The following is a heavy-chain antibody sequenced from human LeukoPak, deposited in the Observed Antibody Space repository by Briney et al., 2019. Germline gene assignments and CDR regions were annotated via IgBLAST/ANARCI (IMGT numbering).Heavy chain of an antibody. J-gene: IGHJ4*02. CDR2: IYYSGST. CDR3: STTTRGWYGVGDY. V-gene: IGHV4-39*01. D-gene: IGHD6-19*01. Sequence: SETLSLTCTVSGGSISSGDYYWGWIRQPPGKGLEWIGSIYYSGSTYYNPSLKSRLTISMDTSKNQLSLKLSSVTAADTAVYYCSTTTRGWYGVGDYWGQGTLVTVSS. CDR1: GGSISSGDYY.